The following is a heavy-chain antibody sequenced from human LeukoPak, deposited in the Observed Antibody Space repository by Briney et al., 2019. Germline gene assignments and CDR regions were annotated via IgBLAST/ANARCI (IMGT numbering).Heavy chain of an antibody. CDR3: ARGGTDYYFDY. V-gene: IGHV4-31*03. J-gene: IGHJ4*02. CDR2: IYDSGST. CDR1: GGSIRSGGYY. Sequence: SETLSLTCTVSGGSIRSGGYYWSWIRQHPGKGLEWIEYIYDSGSTYYNPSLESRVTMSVDTSRNQSSLKLSSVTAADTAVYYCARGGTDYYFDYWGQGTLVTVSS.